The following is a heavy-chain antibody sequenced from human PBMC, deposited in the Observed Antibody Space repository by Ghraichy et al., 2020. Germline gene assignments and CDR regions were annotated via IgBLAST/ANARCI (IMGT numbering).Heavy chain of an antibody. Sequence: GSLRLSCSVSGGSISSYYWSWIRQPAGKGLEWIGRIYTSGSANYNPSLKSRVTMSVDTSKNLFSLNLSSVTAADTAVYYCARDPYSSGWFRSTMDVWGQGTTVTVSS. CDR2: IYTSGSA. D-gene: IGHD6-19*01. CDR3: ARDPYSSGWFRSTMDV. CDR1: GGSISSYY. V-gene: IGHV4-4*07. J-gene: IGHJ6*02.